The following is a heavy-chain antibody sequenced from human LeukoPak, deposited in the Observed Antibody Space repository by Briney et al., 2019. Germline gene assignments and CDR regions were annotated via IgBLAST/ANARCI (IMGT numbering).Heavy chain of an antibody. V-gene: IGHV1-69*04. CDR2: IIPILGIA. J-gene: IGHJ4*02. CDR3: ARVVDDSRSDYFDY. CDR1: GGTFSSYA. D-gene: IGHD3-22*01. Sequence: ASVKVPCKASGGTFSSYAISWVRQAPGQGLEWMGRIIPILGIANYAQKFQGRVTITADKSTSTAYMELSSLRSEDTAVYYCARVVDDSRSDYFDYWGQGTLVTVSS.